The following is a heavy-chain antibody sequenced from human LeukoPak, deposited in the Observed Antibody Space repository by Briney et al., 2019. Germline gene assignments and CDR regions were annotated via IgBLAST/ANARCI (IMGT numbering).Heavy chain of an antibody. CDR1: GYSISSGYY. CDR3: ARGGYCSGGSCHYFDY. J-gene: IGHJ4*02. D-gene: IGHD2-15*01. CDR2: IYHSGST. V-gene: IGHV4-38-2*02. Sequence: SETLSLTCTVSGYSISSGYYWGWIRQPPGKGLEWIGSIYHSGSTYYNPSLKSRVTISVDTSKNQFSLKLSSVTAADTAVYYCARGGYCSGGSCHYFDYWGQGTLVTVSS.